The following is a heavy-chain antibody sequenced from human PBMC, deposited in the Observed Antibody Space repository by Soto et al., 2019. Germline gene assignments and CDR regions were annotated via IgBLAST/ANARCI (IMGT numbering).Heavy chain of an antibody. CDR3: AKRITFGGVIVYFDY. D-gene: IGHD3-16*02. V-gene: IGHV3-23*01. J-gene: IGHJ4*02. Sequence: LSLTCAASGFTFSSYAMSWVRQAPGKGLEWVSAISGSGGSTYYADSVKGRFTISRDNSKNTLYLQMNSLRAEDTAVYYCAKRITFGGVIVYFDYWGQGTLVTVSS. CDR2: ISGSGGST. CDR1: GFTFSSYA.